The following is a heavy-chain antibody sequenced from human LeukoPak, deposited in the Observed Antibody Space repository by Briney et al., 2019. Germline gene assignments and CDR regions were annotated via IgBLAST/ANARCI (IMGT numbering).Heavy chain of an antibody. J-gene: IGHJ4*02. CDR1: GFTFSSYW. CDR2: IKQDGSEK. V-gene: IGHV3-7*03. D-gene: IGHD2-15*01. Sequence: GGSLRLSCAASGFTFSSYWMSWVRQAPGKGLEWVANIKQDGSEKYYVDSVKGRFTISRDNAKNSLYLQMNSLRAEDTALYYCAKDRVYCSGGSCYSLFDYWGQGTLVTVSS. CDR3: AKDRVYCSGGSCYSLFDY.